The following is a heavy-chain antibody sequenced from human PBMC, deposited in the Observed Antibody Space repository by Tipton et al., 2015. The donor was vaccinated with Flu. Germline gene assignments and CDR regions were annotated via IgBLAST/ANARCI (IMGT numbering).Heavy chain of an antibody. D-gene: IGHD4-23*01. J-gene: IGHJ5*01. CDR3: VKDPFSDFDGGWFDS. V-gene: IGHV3-9*01. Sequence: QLVQSGGGLVQPGRSLRLSCAASGFTFDDYAMHWVRQAPGKGLEWVSGISWGSGSIGYADSVKGRFTISRDNAKKSLYLQLNSLRPEDTALYFCVKDPFSDFDGGWFDSWGQGALVTVSS. CDR2: ISWGSGSI. CDR1: GFTFDDYA.